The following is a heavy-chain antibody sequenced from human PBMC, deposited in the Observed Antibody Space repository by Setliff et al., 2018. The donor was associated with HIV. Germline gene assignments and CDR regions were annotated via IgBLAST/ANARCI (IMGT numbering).Heavy chain of an antibody. J-gene: IGHJ4*02. Sequence: NPSETLSLTCTLSGGSISTYYWGWIRQPPGKGLEWIGYIYYNGRPNYNPSLKSRVTISVDTSKNQFSLKLSSVTAADSAVYYCARIVAAITCYDYWGQGTLVTVSS. CDR2: IYYNGRP. CDR3: ARIVAAITCYDY. CDR1: GGSISTYY. D-gene: IGHD5-12*01. V-gene: IGHV4-59*12.